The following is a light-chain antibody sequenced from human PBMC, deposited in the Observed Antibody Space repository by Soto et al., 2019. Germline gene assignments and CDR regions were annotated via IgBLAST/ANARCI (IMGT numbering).Light chain of an antibody. J-gene: IGLJ2*01. CDR1: SSNIGAGYD. CDR2: GNS. CDR3: QSYDISLSGYVV. V-gene: IGLV1-40*01. Sequence: QSVLTQPPSVSGAPGQRVTISCTGSSSNIGAGYDVHWYQQLPGTAPKLLIYGNSNRPSGVPDRFSGSKSGTAASLAITGLQAEDEADYYCQSYDISLSGYVVFGGGTKKTVL.